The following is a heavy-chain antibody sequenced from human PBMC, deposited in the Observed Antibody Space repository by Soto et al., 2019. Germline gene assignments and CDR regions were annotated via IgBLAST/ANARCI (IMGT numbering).Heavy chain of an antibody. CDR1: GASISSGGYY. D-gene: IGHD2-21*01. V-gene: IGHV4-31*03. CDR2: TYYSGST. Sequence: SETLSLTCTVSGASISSGGYYWGWIRQHPGKGLEWIGYTYYSGSTYYNPSLKSRVAISVDTSKNQFSLKLSSVTAADTAVYYCAREPSPWGQGTLVTVSSGKGGEASVKVSCKASVTPDDTAVYYCARGINSALDYWGQGTLVTVSS. CDR3: AREPSPWGQGTLVTVSSGKGGEASVKVSCKASVTPDDTAVYYCARGINSALDY. J-gene: IGHJ4*02.